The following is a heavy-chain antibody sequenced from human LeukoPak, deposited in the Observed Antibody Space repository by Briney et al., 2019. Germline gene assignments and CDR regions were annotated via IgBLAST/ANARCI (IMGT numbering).Heavy chain of an antibody. D-gene: IGHD6-19*01. Sequence: GGSLRLTCVASGFTFSSNVMIWVRQAPGKGLEWVSSIPASGGSTYYADSVKGRFTISRDNSKNSLYLQMNSLRAEDTAVYYCAKESSGGWYFDYWGQGTLVTVSS. CDR2: IPASGGST. CDR1: GFTFSSNV. CDR3: AKESSGGWYFDY. J-gene: IGHJ4*02. V-gene: IGHV3-23*01.